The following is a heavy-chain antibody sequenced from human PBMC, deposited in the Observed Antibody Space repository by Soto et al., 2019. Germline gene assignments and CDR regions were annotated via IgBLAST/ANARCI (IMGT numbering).Heavy chain of an antibody. J-gene: IGHJ2*01. V-gene: IGHV3-30-3*01. CDR3: ARETYYSGHVIGNLDL. D-gene: IGHD5-12*01. CDR1: GFTFSTYA. CDR2: VSSEGGTQ. Sequence: QVQLVESGGGVVHPGGSLRLSCAASGFTFSTYAMQWVRQAPGKGLEWLAVVSSEGGTQFYADSVKVRFTISRDNSKNSLYLQMSSLTIEDAAIYSCARETYYSGHVIGNLDLWGRGTLVTVSS.